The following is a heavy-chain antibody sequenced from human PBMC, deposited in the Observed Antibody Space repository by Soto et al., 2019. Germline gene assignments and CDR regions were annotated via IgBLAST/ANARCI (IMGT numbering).Heavy chain of an antibody. Sequence: SETLSLTCIVSGGSISSSIYYWGWLRHPPGKGLEWMGSIYYSGSTYYNPSLKSRVTISVDSSKNQFSLQLSSVTAADTVVFYCAKHRACNCFYPWGQGTLVTVSS. J-gene: IGHJ5*02. CDR2: IYYSGST. V-gene: IGHV4-39*01. CDR1: GGSISSSIYY. CDR3: AKHRACNCFYP.